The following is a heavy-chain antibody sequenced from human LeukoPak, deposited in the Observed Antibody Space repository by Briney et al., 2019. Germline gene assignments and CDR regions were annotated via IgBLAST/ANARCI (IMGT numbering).Heavy chain of an antibody. D-gene: IGHD4/OR15-4a*01. V-gene: IGHV3-33*08. CDR3: ARDSGLWPNWYFDL. J-gene: IGHJ2*01. CDR2: IWYDGSKK. Sequence: GGSLRLSCAASGFTFSSHWMHWVRQAPGKGLEWVALIWYDGSKKYYADSVKGRFTISRDDSKKMLYLQMDSLRAEDTAVFYCARDSGLWPNWYFDLWGRGTLVTVSS. CDR1: GFTFSSHW.